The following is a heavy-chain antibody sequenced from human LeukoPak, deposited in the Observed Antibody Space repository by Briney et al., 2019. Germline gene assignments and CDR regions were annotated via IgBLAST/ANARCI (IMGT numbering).Heavy chain of an antibody. CDR1: GYIFTSHW. Sequence: GESPKISCQASGYIFTSHWIGWVRQMPGKGLEWMGIIYPGDSDTRYSPSFEGQVTISADKSTSTAYLQWSSLKASDTAMYYCARQTRDGSGSRGYSFDYWGQGTLVAV. V-gene: IGHV5-51*01. CDR2: IYPGDSDT. J-gene: IGHJ4*02. CDR3: ARQTRDGSGSRGYSFDY. D-gene: IGHD3-10*01.